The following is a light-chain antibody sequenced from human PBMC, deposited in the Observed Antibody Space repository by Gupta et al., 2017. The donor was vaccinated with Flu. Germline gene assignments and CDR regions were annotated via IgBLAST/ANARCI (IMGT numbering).Light chain of an antibody. J-gene: IGLJ3*02. CDR1: SSDVGGYNS. CDR3: SSYAGGNTWV. V-gene: IGLV2-8*01. Sequence: QSPLTPPPSASGSPGQSVTISCTGTSSDVGGYNSVSWFQQHPGKAPKVFIYEVTKRPSGVPNRFSASKAGNTASLTVSGLQTEDEADYFCSSYAGGNTWVFGGGTKLAVL. CDR2: EVT.